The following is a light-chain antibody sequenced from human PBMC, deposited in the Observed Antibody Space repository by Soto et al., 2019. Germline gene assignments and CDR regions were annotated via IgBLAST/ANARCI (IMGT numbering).Light chain of an antibody. Sequence: QSVMTQPPSVSAAPGQRVTISCSGSSSNIGGNSVCWYQQLPGTAPKLLIYDDDKRPSGIPDRFSGSKSGTSATLGITGFQTGDEADYYCGSWDSSLSAYVFGTGTQLTVL. CDR1: SSNIGGNS. J-gene: IGLJ1*01. CDR2: DDD. CDR3: GSWDSSLSAYV. V-gene: IGLV1-51*01.